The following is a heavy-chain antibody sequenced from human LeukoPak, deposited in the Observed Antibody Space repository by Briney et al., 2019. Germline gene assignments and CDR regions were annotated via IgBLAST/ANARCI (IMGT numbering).Heavy chain of an antibody. Sequence: SETLSLTCTVSGGSISSSTYCWGWIRQPPGKGLEWIGSIHYSGSTYYNSSLKSRVTMSVDTSKNQFSLKLSSVTAADTAVYYCARDLAAAGYFDYWGQGTLVTVSS. CDR2: IHYSGST. J-gene: IGHJ4*02. CDR1: GGSISSSTYC. D-gene: IGHD6-13*01. CDR3: ARDLAAAGYFDY. V-gene: IGHV4-39*07.